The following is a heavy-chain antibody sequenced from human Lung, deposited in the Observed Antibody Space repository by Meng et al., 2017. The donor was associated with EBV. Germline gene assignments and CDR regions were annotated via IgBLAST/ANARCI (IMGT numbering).Heavy chain of an antibody. D-gene: IGHD6-19*01. CDR1: GGSVDSGAYY. J-gene: IGHJ4*02. V-gene: IGHV4-31*03. Sequence: QVQRQDAGPGLVKPSQTLSLTCTVSGGSVDSGAYYWSWIRQRPGKGLEWIGYIYYSGSTFYTPSLKSRATLSVDTSKNQFSLKLNSVTAADTAVYYCARLRLVWMFDYWGQGALVTVSS. CDR2: IYYSGST. CDR3: ARLRLVWMFDY.